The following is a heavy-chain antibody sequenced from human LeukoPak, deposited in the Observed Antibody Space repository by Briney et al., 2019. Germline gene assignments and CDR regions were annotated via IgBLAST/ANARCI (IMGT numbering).Heavy chain of an antibody. CDR2: IYTTGST. CDR1: GVSISSYY. V-gene: IGHV4-4*07. D-gene: IGHD4-17*01. Sequence: SETLSLTCTVSGVSISSYYWSWIRQPAGKGLEWIGRIYTTGSTNFNPSLKSRVTMSVDTSKNQFSLKLSSVAAADTAMYYCARDRVTVTDDAFDIWGQGTMVTVSS. CDR3: ARDRVTVTDDAFDI. J-gene: IGHJ3*02.